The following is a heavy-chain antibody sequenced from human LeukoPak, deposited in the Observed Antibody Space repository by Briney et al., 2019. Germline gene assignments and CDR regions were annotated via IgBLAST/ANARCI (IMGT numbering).Heavy chain of an antibody. CDR3: ATGHYYGSGISDY. Sequence: ASVKVSCKASGYTFTGYYMHWVRQAPGQGLEWMGWINPNSGGTNYAQKFQGRVTMTRDTSISTAYMELSRLRSDDTAVYYCATGHYYGSGISDYWGQGTLVTVSS. CDR2: INPNSGGT. V-gene: IGHV1-2*02. D-gene: IGHD3-10*01. CDR1: GYTFTGYY. J-gene: IGHJ4*02.